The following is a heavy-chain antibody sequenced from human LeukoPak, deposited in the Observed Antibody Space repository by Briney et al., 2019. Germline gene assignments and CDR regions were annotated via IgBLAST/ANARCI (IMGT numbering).Heavy chain of an antibody. V-gene: IGHV3-23*01. Sequence: GGSLRLSCAASGFTISNYAMSWVRQAPGKGLEWVSAISSRGDTYYAGSVKGRFTISRDNSKNTLYLQMNSLRAEDTAVYYCAKDAVGGTAYYFDYWGQGTLVTVSS. CDR3: AKDAVGGTAYYFDY. CDR1: GFTISNYA. CDR2: ISSRGDT. J-gene: IGHJ4*02. D-gene: IGHD1-26*01.